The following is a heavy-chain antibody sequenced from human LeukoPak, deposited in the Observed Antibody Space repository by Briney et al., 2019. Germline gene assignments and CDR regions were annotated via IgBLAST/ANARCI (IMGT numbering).Heavy chain of an antibody. CDR3: ARGYSFGPYGMDV. Sequence: GGSLRLSCAASGFTFSIWAMTWVRQAPGKGLEYVSAISDSGGSTYYADSVKGRFTISRDNSKNTLYLQMSSLRAEDTAVYFCARGYSFGPYGMDVWGQGTTVTVSS. V-gene: IGHV3-64D*09. J-gene: IGHJ6*02. D-gene: IGHD2-15*01. CDR2: ISDSGGST. CDR1: GFTFSIWA.